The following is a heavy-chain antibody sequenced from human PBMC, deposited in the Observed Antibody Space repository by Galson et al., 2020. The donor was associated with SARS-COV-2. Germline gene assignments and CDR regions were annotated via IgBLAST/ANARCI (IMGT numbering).Heavy chain of an antibody. V-gene: IGHV3-30*03. CDR2: ISYDGSNK. Sequence: QAGGSLRLSCAASGFTFSSYGMHWVRQAPGKGLEWVAVISYDGSNKYYADSVKGRFTISRDNSKNTLYLQMNSLRAEDTAVYYCARDLVALFYGMDVWGQGTTVTVSS. CDR3: ARDLVALFYGMDV. CDR1: GFTFSSYG. J-gene: IGHJ6*02.